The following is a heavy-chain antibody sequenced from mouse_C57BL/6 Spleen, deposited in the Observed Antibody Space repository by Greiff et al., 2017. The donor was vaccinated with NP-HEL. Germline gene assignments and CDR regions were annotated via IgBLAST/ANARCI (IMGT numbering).Heavy chain of an antibody. J-gene: IGHJ4*01. Sequence: EVQLVESGGGLVQPGGSLKLSCAASGFTFSDYYMYWVRQTPEKRLEWVAYISNGGGSTYYPDTVKGRFTISRDNAKNTLYLQMSRLKSEDTAMYYCARHDDLYAMDYWGQGTSVTVSS. CDR2: ISNGGGST. D-gene: IGHD2-3*01. CDR3: ARHDDLYAMDY. CDR1: GFTFSDYY. V-gene: IGHV5-12*01.